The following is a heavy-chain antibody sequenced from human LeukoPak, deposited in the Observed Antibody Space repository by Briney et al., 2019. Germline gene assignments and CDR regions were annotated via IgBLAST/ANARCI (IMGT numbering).Heavy chain of an antibody. CDR1: GGSISSYY. Sequence: SETLSLTCTVSGGSISSYYWSWIRQPPGKGLEWIGYIYYSGSTYYNPSLKSRVTISVDTSKNQFSLKLSSVTAADTAVYYCAAGGNSLDAFDIWGQGTMVTVSS. V-gene: IGHV4-59*04. D-gene: IGHD4-23*01. J-gene: IGHJ3*02. CDR2: IYYSGST. CDR3: AAGGNSLDAFDI.